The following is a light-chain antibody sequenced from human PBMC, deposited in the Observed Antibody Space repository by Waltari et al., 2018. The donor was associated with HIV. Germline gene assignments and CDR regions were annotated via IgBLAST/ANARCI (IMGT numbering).Light chain of an antibody. CDR1: NIGSKN. V-gene: IGLV3-21*01. CDR2: YDS. Sequence: SYVLTQPPSVSVAPGKTARISCEGNNIGSKNVHWYQQKPGQAPVLVIYYDSDRPSCVPERFSGSNSGHTATLTISRGEAGDEADYYCQVWESSSDQGVFGGGTKLTVL. J-gene: IGLJ2*01. CDR3: QVWESSSDQGV.